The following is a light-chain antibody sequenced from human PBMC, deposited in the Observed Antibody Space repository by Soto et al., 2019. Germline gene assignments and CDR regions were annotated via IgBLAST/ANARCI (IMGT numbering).Light chain of an antibody. CDR1: QSVFFNSNNKNY. CDR2: WAS. Sequence: DIVMTPSPDSLAVSLGERATINCKSSQSVFFNSNNKNYLAWYQQKPGQPPKLLIYWASTRESGVPERFSGSGSGTDFTLTISSLQAEDVAFYYCQQYYNIPPTFGQGTKVEI. V-gene: IGKV4-1*01. J-gene: IGKJ1*01. CDR3: QQYYNIPPT.